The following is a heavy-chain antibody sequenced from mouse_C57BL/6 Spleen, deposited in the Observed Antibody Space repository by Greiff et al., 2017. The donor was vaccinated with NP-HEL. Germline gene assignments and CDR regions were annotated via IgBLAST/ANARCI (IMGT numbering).Heavy chain of an antibody. J-gene: IGHJ4*01. D-gene: IGHD2-4*01. CDR2: IDPSDSYT. Sequence: QVQLQQPGAELVMPGASVKLSCKASGYTFTSYWMHWVKQRPGQGLEWIGEIDPSDSYTNYNQKFKGKSTLTVYKSSSTAYMQLSSLTSEDSAVYYCARGPITTVYYYAMDYWGQGTSVTVSS. V-gene: IGHV1-69*01. CDR3: ARGPITTVYYYAMDY. CDR1: GYTFTSYW.